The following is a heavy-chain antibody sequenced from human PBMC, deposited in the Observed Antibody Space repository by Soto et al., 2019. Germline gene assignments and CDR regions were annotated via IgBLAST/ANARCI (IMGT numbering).Heavy chain of an antibody. CDR1: SASITSDNW. CDR2: IYHTGKA. J-gene: IGHJ6*03. CDR3: ARGVRSRYYYMDV. Sequence: QVQLQESGPGLVKPSGTLSLTCIVSSASITSDNWWSWVRQPPGKGLEWIGEIYHTGKANYNPSPKSRATISVDKSKNHFSLSLSSVTAADTAVYYCARGVRSRYYYMDVWGKGTTVTVSS. V-gene: IGHV4-4*02. D-gene: IGHD1-20*01.